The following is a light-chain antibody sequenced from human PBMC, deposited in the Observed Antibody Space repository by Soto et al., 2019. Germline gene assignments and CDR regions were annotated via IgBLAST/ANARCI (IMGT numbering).Light chain of an antibody. CDR3: QQYNNWPRT. V-gene: IGKV3-15*01. CDR1: QSVSNN. Sequence: EIVMTQSPATLSVSPGERATLSCRASQSVSNNLAWYQQKPGQAPRLLIYGASARATGIPARFSGSGSGTKFTLTISSLQSEDFAVYYCQQYNNWPRTFGQGTKVDIK. J-gene: IGKJ1*01. CDR2: GAS.